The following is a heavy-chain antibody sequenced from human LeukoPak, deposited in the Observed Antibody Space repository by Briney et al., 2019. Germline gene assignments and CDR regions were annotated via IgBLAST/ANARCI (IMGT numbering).Heavy chain of an antibody. CDR3: AREAGGYSPPLSYGMDV. D-gene: IGHD5-18*01. CDR1: GFTFSSYA. V-gene: IGHV3-30-3*01. J-gene: IGHJ6*02. CDR2: VSYDGSNK. Sequence: PGGSLRLYCAASGFTFSSYAMHWVRQAPGKGLEWVAVVSYDGSNKYYADSVKGRFTISRDNSKNTLYLQMNSLRAEDTAVYYCAREAGGYSPPLSYGMDVWGQGTTVTVSS.